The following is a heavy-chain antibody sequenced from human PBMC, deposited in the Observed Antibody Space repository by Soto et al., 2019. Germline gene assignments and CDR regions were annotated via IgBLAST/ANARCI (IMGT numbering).Heavy chain of an antibody. D-gene: IGHD3-22*01. V-gene: IGHV3-49*03. CDR3: TSSGYYSWFDP. Sequence: LRLSCTASGFTFGDYAMSWFRQAPGKGLEWVGFIRSKAYGGTTEYAASVKGRFTISRDDSKSIAYLQMNSLKTEDTAVYYCTSSGYYSWFDPWGQGTLVTVSS. CDR1: GFTFGDYA. J-gene: IGHJ5*02. CDR2: IRSKAYGGTT.